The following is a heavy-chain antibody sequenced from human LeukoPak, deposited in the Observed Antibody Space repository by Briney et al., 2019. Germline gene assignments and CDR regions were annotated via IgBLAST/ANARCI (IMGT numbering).Heavy chain of an antibody. CDR1: GDSVSSNSAA. Sequence: SQTLSLTCAISGDSVSSNSAAWNWIRQPPSRGLEWLGRTYYRSNWYNDYAVSVSSRITVNPGTSKNQFSLQLNSVTPEDTAVYYCSRGTHWFDSWGQGTLVTVSS. V-gene: IGHV6-1*01. J-gene: IGHJ5*01. D-gene: IGHD1-7*01. CDR3: SRGTHWFDS. CDR2: TYYRSNWYN.